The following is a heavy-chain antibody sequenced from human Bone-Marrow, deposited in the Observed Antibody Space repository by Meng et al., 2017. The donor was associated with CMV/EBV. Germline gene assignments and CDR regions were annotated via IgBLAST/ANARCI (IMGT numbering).Heavy chain of an antibody. V-gene: IGHV3-74*01. CDR3: ARERPLNGMDV. Sequence: GESLKISCAASGFTFSSYSMNWVRQAPGKGLVWVSRINSDGSDTTYADSVKGRFTISRDNAKNTVYLQMNSLRDEDTAVYYCARERPLNGMDVWGQGTTVTVSS. CDR2: INSDGSDT. CDR1: GFTFSSYS. J-gene: IGHJ6*02.